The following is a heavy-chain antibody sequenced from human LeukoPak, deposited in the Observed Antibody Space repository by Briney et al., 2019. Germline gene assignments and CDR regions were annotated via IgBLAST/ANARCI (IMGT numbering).Heavy chain of an antibody. V-gene: IGHV1-18*01. J-gene: IGHJ4*02. CDR3: ARYGDFWSGYSYYFDY. Sequence: ASVKVPCKXSGYTFTSYGISWVRQAPGQGLERMGWIIAYNGNTNYAQKLQGRVTMTTDTSTSTAYMELRSLRSDDTAVYYCARYGDFWSGYSYYFDYWGQGTLVTVSS. CDR1: GYTFTSYG. D-gene: IGHD3-3*01. CDR2: IIAYNGNT.